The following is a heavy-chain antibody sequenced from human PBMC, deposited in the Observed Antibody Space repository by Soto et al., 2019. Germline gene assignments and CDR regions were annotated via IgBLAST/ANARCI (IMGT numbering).Heavy chain of an antibody. Sequence: PGGSLRLSCAASGFTFSSYGMHWVRQAPGKGLEWVAVISYDGSNKYYADSVKGRFTISRDNSKNTLYLQMNSLRAEDTAVYYCAKVGEVLRFLEWLSDYYYYYGMDAWGQGTTVTVSS. CDR1: GFTFSSYG. CDR2: ISYDGSNK. D-gene: IGHD3-3*01. V-gene: IGHV3-30*18. CDR3: AKVGEVLRFLEWLSDYYYYYGMDA. J-gene: IGHJ6*02.